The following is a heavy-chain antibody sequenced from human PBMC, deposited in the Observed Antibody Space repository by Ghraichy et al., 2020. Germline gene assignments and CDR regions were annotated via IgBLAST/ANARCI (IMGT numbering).Heavy chain of an antibody. CDR2: IRSKAYGGTT. D-gene: IGHD2-15*01. Sequence: GGSLRLSCTASGFTFGDYAMSWFRQAPGKGLEWVGFIRSKAYGGTTEYAASVKGRFTISRDDSKSIAYLQMNSLKTEDTAVYYCTRGDQLVVAAREYYYYGMDVWGQGTTVTVSS. V-gene: IGHV3-49*03. CDR1: GFTFGDYA. CDR3: TRGDQLVVAAREYYYYGMDV. J-gene: IGHJ6*02.